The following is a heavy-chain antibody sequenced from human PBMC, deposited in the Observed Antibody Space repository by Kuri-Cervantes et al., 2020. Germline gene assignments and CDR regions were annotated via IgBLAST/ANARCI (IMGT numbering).Heavy chain of an antibody. CDR2: INPNSGGT. V-gene: IGHV1-2*02. J-gene: IGHJ6*02. CDR3: ARVIRSWGGNYYYYGMDV. D-gene: IGHD7-27*01. Sequence: ASVKVSCKASGYTFTGYYMHWVRQAPGQGLEWMGWINPNSGGTNYAQKFQGRVTMTRDTSISTAYMELSRLRSDDTAVYYCARVIRSWGGNYYYYGMDVRGQGTTVTVSS. CDR1: GYTFTGYY.